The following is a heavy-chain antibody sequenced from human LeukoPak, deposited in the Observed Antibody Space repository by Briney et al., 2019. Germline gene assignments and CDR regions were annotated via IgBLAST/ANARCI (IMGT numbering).Heavy chain of an antibody. CDR3: ARAGGIRTAALDLDY. CDR2: LYYNGSA. CDR1: GGSISSGDYY. D-gene: IGHD6-25*01. J-gene: IGHJ4*02. Sequence: SETLSLTCTVSGGSISSGDYYWSWIRQPPGKGLEWIGKLYYNGSANHNPSLKSRVTISSDTSNTHFSLKLTSVTAADTAVYYCARAGGIRTAALDLDYWGQGTLVTVSS. V-gene: IGHV4-61*03.